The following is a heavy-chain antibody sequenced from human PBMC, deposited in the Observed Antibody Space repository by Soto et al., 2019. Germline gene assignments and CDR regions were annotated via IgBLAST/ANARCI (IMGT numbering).Heavy chain of an antibody. Sequence: EVQLVESGGGLVQPGGSLRLSCAASGFTFSSYWVHCVRQAPGRGLVWVSRISSDGSSISYADSVKGRFTVSRDNAKNTLYLQMNSLRAEDTAVYYCAREGLHLGEYDYWGQGTLVTVSS. CDR2: ISSDGSSI. J-gene: IGHJ4*02. CDR1: GFTFSSYW. D-gene: IGHD3-16*01. CDR3: AREGLHLGEYDY. V-gene: IGHV3-74*01.